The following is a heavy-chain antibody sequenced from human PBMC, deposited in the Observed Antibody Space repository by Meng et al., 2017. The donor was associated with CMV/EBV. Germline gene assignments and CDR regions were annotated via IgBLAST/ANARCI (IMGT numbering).Heavy chain of an antibody. D-gene: IGHD2-2*01. V-gene: IGHV3-9*01. CDR1: GFTFDDYA. CDR2: ISWNSGSI. Sequence: GGSLRLSCAASGFTFDDYAMHWVRQAPGKGLEWVSGISWNSGSIGYADSVKGRFTISRDNAKNTLYLQMNSLRAEDTAVYYCARAPLGRYCSSTSCYFGGPVWGQGTTVTVSS. CDR3: ARAPLGRYCSSTSCYFGGPV. J-gene: IGHJ6*02.